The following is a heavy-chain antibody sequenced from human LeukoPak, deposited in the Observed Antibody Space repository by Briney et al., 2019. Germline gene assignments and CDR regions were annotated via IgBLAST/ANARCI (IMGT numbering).Heavy chain of an antibody. Sequence: PGGSLRLSCAASGFTFDNYAMHWVRQAPGKGLEWVSGISWNSGRIDYADSVKGRFTISRDNAKTSLYLNMNSLRAEDTAFYYCAKDTXGYYGSGSPFNYGLDVWGQGTTVTVSS. D-gene: IGHD3-10*01. CDR2: ISWNSGRI. CDR1: GFTFDNYA. CDR3: AKDTXGYYGSGSPFNYGLDV. J-gene: IGHJ6*02. V-gene: IGHV3-9*01.